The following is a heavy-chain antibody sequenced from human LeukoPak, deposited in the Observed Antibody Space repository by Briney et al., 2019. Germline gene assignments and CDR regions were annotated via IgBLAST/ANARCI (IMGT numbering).Heavy chain of an antibody. D-gene: IGHD1-26*01. Sequence: PSETLSLTCTVSGGSISSYYWSWIRQPPGKGLEWIGYIYYSGSTTYNPSLKSRVTISVDTSKNQFSLKLSSVTAADTAVYYCARDRVVGAIDTFDIWGQGTMVTVSS. CDR3: ARDRVVGAIDTFDI. CDR2: IYYSGST. CDR1: GGSISSYY. J-gene: IGHJ3*02. V-gene: IGHV4-59*01.